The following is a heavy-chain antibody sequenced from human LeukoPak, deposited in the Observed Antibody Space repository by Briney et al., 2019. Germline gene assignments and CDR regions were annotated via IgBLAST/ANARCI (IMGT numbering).Heavy chain of an antibody. J-gene: IGHJ4*02. CDR3: ARDSAGNDY. CDR1: GFTFSTFW. CDR2: IKQDGSEK. D-gene: IGHD6-13*01. Sequence: PGGSLRLSCAASGFTFSTFWMSWVRQAPGKGLEWVANIKQDGSEKYYVDSVKGRFTISRDNAKKSLYLQMNSLRAEDTAMYYCARDSAGNDYWGQGTLVTVSS. V-gene: IGHV3-7*01.